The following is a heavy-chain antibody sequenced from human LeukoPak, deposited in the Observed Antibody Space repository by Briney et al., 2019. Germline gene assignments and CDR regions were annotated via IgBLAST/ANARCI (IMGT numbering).Heavy chain of an antibody. CDR2: ISAYNGNT. V-gene: IGHV1-18*01. J-gene: IGHJ4*02. CDR3: ARGSIAARSVWDY. Sequence: ASVKVSCKDSVYTFTSHGFSWVRQAPGQGLEWMGWISAYNGNTNYAQKLQGRVTMTTDTSTSTAYMELRSLRSDDTAVYYCARGSIAARSVWDYWGQGTLVTVSS. D-gene: IGHD6-6*01. CDR1: VYTFTSHG.